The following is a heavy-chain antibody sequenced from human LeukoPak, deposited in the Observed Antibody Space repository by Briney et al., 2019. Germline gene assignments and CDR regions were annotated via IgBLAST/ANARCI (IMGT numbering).Heavy chain of an antibody. V-gene: IGHV3-11*03. CDR3: AKSRSALDSSGPDAFDI. CDR2: ISSSSYT. Sequence: PGGSLRLSCAASGFTFSDYYMSWIRQAPGKGLEWVSYISSSSYTNYADSVRGRFTISRDNAKNSLYLQMNSLRAEDTAVYYCAKSRSALDSSGPDAFDIWGQGTMVTVSS. J-gene: IGHJ3*02. D-gene: IGHD3-22*01. CDR1: GFTFSDYY.